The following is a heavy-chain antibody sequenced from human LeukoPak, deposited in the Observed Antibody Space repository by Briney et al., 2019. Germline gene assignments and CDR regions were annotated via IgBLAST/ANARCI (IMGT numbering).Heavy chain of an antibody. CDR1: GFTFGSYA. D-gene: IGHD6-19*01. V-gene: IGHV3-23*01. CDR2: IYAGGDVT. CDR3: AKDRYSSAIDS. J-gene: IGHJ4*02. Sequence: GGPLRLSCAASGFTFGSYAMNWVRQAPGKGLEWLSLIYAGGDVTYYADSVQGRFTISRDNSNNTLYLQMNSLRAEDTALYYCAKDRYSSAIDSWGQGVLVTVSS.